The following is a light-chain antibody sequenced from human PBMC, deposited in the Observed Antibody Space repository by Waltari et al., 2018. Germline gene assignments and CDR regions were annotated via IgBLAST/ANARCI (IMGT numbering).Light chain of an antibody. J-gene: IGKJ1*01. CDR1: QSVSSNY. CDR2: DSS. Sequence: FVLTQSPGTLSLSPGERVTLSCRASQSVSSNYLAWYQQQPGQAPRLLSDDSSNRATGLADRFRGSGSGTYFTLPISRLEPEDVAVYYCQQYGRSPWTFGQGTKVEIK. V-gene: IGKV3-20*01. CDR3: QQYGRSPWT.